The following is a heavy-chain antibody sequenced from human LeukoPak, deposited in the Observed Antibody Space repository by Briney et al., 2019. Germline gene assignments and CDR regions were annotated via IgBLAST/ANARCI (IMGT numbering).Heavy chain of an antibody. CDR3: ARRDGYNFDY. Sequence: GRSLRLSCAASGFTFSSYAMHWVRQVPGKGLEWAAVISFDGTNKYYADSVKGRFTISRDNSKNTLYLQMNSLRAEDTAVYYCARRDGYNFDYWGQGTLVTVSS. D-gene: IGHD5-24*01. CDR1: GFTFSSYA. V-gene: IGHV3-30-3*01. CDR2: ISFDGTNK. J-gene: IGHJ4*02.